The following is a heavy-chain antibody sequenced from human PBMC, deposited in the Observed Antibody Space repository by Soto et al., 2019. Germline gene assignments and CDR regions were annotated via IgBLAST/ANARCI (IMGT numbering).Heavy chain of an antibody. CDR1: GFTFSRHA. CDR3: VKGGITMVRGVLFAY. Sequence: GGSLRLSCEGSGFTFSRHALHWVRQAPGKGLEWVAVVSKDGSVKYWIESVKGRFTLSRDNSKNTVYLEMSSLRTADTAIYYCVKGGITMVRGVLFAYWGQGTPVTVSS. J-gene: IGHJ4*02. V-gene: IGHV3-30-3*02. D-gene: IGHD3-10*01. CDR2: VSKDGSVK.